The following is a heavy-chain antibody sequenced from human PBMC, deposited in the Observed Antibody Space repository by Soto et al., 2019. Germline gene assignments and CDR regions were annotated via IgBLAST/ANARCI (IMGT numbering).Heavy chain of an antibody. CDR3: ARGTNSYDSGHDY. D-gene: IGHD3-22*01. CDR1: GGTFSSYA. V-gene: IGHV1-69*12. J-gene: IGHJ4*02. Sequence: QVQLVQSGAEVKKPGSSVKVSCKASGGTFSSYAISWVRQAPGQGLEWMGGIIPIFGTANYAQKFQGRVTITADESTTTDYIGLSSLRSADTAVYYCARGTNSYDSGHDYWGQGTLVTVSS. CDR2: IIPIFGTA.